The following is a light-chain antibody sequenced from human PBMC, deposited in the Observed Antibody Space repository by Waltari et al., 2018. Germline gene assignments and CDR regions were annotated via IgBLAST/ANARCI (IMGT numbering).Light chain of an antibody. V-gene: IGKV4-1*01. Sequence: DVVMTQSPDSLYVALGERDTIKCKSNQAILSASNNTNYLAGYQQKQGQPHKFVIHGSSIRGDGVPDRVSGSGSGPDFTLTISGLQAEDVALYSCQQYYVTHPVPFGGGTKVEI. CDR3: QQYYVTHPVP. J-gene: IGKJ4*01. CDR1: QAILSASNNTNY. CDR2: GSS.